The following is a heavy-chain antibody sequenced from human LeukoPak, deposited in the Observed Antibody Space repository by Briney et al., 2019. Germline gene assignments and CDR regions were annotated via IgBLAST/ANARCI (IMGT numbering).Heavy chain of an antibody. D-gene: IGHD3-10*01. J-gene: IGHJ6*02. Sequence: PGGSLRLSCAASGFTFSSYAMSWVRQAPGKGLEWVSAISGSGGSTYYADSVKGRFTISRDNSKNTLYLQMNSLRAEDTAVYYCAKGNYGSGSPYGMDVWGQGTTVTVSS. CDR2: ISGSGGST. CDR3: AKGNYGSGSPYGMDV. CDR1: GFTFSSYA. V-gene: IGHV3-23*01.